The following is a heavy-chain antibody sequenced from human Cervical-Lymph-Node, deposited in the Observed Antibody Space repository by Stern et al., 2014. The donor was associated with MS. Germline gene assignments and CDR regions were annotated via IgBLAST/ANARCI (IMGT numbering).Heavy chain of an antibody. Sequence: EVQLVESGGRLIKAGGSLRLSCAASGFAFRNTWMSWVRQAPGKGLEWIGRVKKKSDHETTDYAAPVNGRFIVSRDDSTDTVSLQMNSLKAEDTAVYFCTTSFYDLWNGNRKYFDLWGRGTVVTVSS. CDR1: GFAFRNTW. D-gene: IGHD3-3*01. J-gene: IGHJ2*01. CDR2: VKKKSDHETT. CDR3: TTSFYDLWNGNRKYFDL. V-gene: IGHV3-15*01.